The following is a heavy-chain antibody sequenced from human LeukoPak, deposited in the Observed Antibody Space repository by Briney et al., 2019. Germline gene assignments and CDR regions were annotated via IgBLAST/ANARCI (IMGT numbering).Heavy chain of an antibody. V-gene: IGHV3-23*01. J-gene: IGHJ3*02. D-gene: IGHD6-19*01. CDR1: GFTFSSYA. CDR3: AKVYSSGWYDGDAFDI. CDR2: ISGSGGST. Sequence: PGGSLRHSCAASGFTFSSYAMSWVRQAPGKGLEWVSAISGSGGSTYYADSVKGRFTISRDNSKNTLYLQMNSLRAEDTAVYYCAKVYSSGWYDGDAFDIWGQGTMVTVSS.